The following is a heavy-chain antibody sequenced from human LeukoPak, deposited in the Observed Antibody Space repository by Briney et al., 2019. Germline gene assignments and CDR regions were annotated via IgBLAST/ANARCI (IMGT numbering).Heavy chain of an antibody. CDR2: IYYSGRT. Sequence: PSETLSLTCTVSGGSISSSTYYWGWIRQPPGKGLEWIGSIYYSGRTYYSPSLKSRVTISVDTSKNQFSLKLSSVTAADTAVYYCAKDQVRGEGDYWGQGTLVTVSS. CDR1: GGSISSSTYY. V-gene: IGHV4-39*07. D-gene: IGHD3-10*01. J-gene: IGHJ4*02. CDR3: AKDQVRGEGDY.